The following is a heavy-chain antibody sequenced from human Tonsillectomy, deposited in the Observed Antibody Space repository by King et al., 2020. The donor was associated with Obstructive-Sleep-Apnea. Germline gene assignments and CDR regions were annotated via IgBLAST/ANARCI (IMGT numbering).Heavy chain of an antibody. D-gene: IGHD3-16*01. V-gene: IGHV3-30*04. J-gene: IGHJ6*02. CDR1: GFTFSSYA. CDR3: AREPIKGLGYYYGMDV. CDR2: ISYDGSNK. Sequence: QLVQSGGGVVQPGRSLRLSCSAAGFTFSSYAMHWVRQAPGKGLEWVAVISYDGSNKYYADSVKGRFTISRDNSKNTLYLQMNSLRAEDTAVYYCAREPIKGLGYYYGMDVWGQGTTVTVSS.